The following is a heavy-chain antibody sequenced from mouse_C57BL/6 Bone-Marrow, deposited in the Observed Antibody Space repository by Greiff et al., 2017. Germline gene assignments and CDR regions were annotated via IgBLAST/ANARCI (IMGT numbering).Heavy chain of an antibody. CDR3: ARSRGLITTGWFAY. CDR2: IDPSDSYT. CDR1: GYTFTSYW. Sequence: QVQLQQPGAELVKPGASVKLSCKASGYTFTSYWMQWVKQRPGQGLEWIGEIDPSDSYTNYNQKFKGKATLTVDPSSSTAYMQLSSLTSEDSAVYYCARSRGLITTGWFAYWGQGTLVTVSA. J-gene: IGHJ3*01. D-gene: IGHD1-1*01. V-gene: IGHV1-50*01.